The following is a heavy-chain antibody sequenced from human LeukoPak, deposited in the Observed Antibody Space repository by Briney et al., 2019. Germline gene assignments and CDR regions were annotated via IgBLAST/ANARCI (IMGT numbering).Heavy chain of an antibody. V-gene: IGHV1-69*13. Sequence: GASVKVSCKASGGTFSSYAISWVRQAPGQGLEWMGGIIPIFGTANYAQKFQGRVTITADESTSTAHMELSSLRSEDTAVYYCARDHPVRYVVRGVLIGYAFDIWGQGTMVTVSS. D-gene: IGHD3-10*01. J-gene: IGHJ3*02. CDR2: IIPIFGTA. CDR1: GGTFSSYA. CDR3: ARDHPVRYVVRGVLIGYAFDI.